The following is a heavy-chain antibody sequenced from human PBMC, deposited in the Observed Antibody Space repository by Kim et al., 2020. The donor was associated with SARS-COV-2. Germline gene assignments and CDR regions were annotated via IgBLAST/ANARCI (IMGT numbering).Heavy chain of an antibody. Sequence: GGSLRLSCAASGFTFSTYAMSWVRLAPGKGLEWVSTISGSGGTTYYADSVKGRFTISRDNSKNTLDLQINNLRAEDTAIYYCAKDGLYRDYGYRRGYYF. CDR3: AKDGLYRDYGYRRGYYF. D-gene: IGHD3-16*01. V-gene: IGHV3-23*01. CDR2: ISGSGGTT. J-gene: IGHJ4*01. CDR1: GFTFSTYA.